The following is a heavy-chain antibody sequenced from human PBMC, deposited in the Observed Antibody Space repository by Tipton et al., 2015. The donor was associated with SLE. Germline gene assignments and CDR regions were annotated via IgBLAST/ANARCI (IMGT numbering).Heavy chain of an antibody. D-gene: IGHD4-17*01. Sequence: TLSLTCAVYGGSFSVHYWSWSWIRQPPGKGLEWIGNIYTSANTNYNPSLKSRVTISVDTSKNQFSLKLSSVTAADTAVYYCARHNSWDYGDYVESDYFDYWGQGTLVTVSS. CDR1: GGSFSVHY. V-gene: IGHV4-4*09. CDR2: IYTSANT. CDR3: ARHNSWDYGDYVESDYFDY. J-gene: IGHJ4*02.